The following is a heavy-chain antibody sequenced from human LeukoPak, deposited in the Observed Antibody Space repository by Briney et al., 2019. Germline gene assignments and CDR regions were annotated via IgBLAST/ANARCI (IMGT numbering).Heavy chain of an antibody. J-gene: IGHJ3*02. Sequence: SQTLSLTCAVYGGSFSGYYWSWIRQPPGKGLEWIGEINHSGSTNYNPSLKSRVTISVDTSKNQFSLKLSSVTAADTAVYYCARHLNYDFWSGYYIGYAFDIWGQGTMVTVSS. CDR2: INHSGST. V-gene: IGHV4-34*01. CDR3: ARHLNYDFWSGYYIGYAFDI. CDR1: GGSFSGYY. D-gene: IGHD3-3*01.